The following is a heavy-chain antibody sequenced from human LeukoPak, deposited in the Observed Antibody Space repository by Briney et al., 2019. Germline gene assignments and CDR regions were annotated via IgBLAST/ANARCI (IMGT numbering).Heavy chain of an antibody. D-gene: IGHD1-26*01. CDR2: IYPGDSDT. CDR1: GYSFTSYW. CDR3: ARRRDLYSGSYYPFDY. Sequence: GESLEISCKGSGYSFTSYWIGWVRQMPGKGLEWMGIIYPGDSDTRYSPSFQGQVTISADKSISTAYLQWSSLKASDTAMYYCARRRDLYSGSYYPFDYWGQGTLVTVSS. V-gene: IGHV5-51*01. J-gene: IGHJ4*02.